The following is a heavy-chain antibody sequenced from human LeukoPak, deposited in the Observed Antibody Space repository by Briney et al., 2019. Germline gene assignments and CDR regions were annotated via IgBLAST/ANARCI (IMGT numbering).Heavy chain of an antibody. CDR2: VSYTGRT. Sequence: PSETLSLTCSVSGGSISSNYWTWIRQSPGKGLEYIGRVSYTGRTGYNPSLQRRLTISLDTSNNHFSLQLTSVSAADTAVYYCARLLDYDNSGAPNIFDIWAKGQWSPSLQ. CDR3: ARLLDYDNSGAPNIFDI. CDR1: GGSISSNY. J-gene: IGHJ3*02. V-gene: IGHV4-59*01. D-gene: IGHD3-22*01.